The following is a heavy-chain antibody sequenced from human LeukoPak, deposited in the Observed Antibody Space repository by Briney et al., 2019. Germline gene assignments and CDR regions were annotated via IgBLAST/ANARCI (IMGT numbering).Heavy chain of an antibody. J-gene: IGHJ3*02. CDR3: ARARPTTGTTGAFDI. V-gene: IGHV4-39*07. CDR1: GGSINSGSYS. Sequence: PSETLSLTCTVSGGSINSGSYSWSWIRQPAGKGLEWIGSIYYSGSTYYNPSLKSRVTISVDTSKNQFSLKLSSVTAADTAVYYCARARPTTGTTGAFDIWGQGTMVTVSS. CDR2: IYYSGST. D-gene: IGHD1-1*01.